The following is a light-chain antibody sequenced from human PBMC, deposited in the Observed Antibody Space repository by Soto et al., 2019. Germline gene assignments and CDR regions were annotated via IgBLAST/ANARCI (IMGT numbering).Light chain of an antibody. J-gene: IGKJ1*01. CDR2: DAS. Sequence: DIQMTQSPSTLSASVGDRVTITCRASQSIRSWLAWYQQKPGKAPKLLIYDASSLESGVPSRFSGSGSGTEFPLTISSLQPDDFATYYCQQYNSYLWTFGQGTKVEIK. CDR3: QQYNSYLWT. V-gene: IGKV1-5*01. CDR1: QSIRSW.